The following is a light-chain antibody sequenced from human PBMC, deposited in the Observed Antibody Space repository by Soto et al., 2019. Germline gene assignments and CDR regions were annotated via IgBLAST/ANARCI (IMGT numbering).Light chain of an antibody. V-gene: IGLV1-51*01. J-gene: IGLJ2*01. Sequence: QSVLPQPPSVSAAPGQKVTISCSGSSSNIGNNYVSWYQQLPGTAPKLLIYDNNKRPSGIPDRFSGSKSGTSATLGSTGLQTGDEADYYCGTWDSRLSAVVFGGGTKLTVL. CDR2: DNN. CDR3: GTWDSRLSAVV. CDR1: SSNIGNNY.